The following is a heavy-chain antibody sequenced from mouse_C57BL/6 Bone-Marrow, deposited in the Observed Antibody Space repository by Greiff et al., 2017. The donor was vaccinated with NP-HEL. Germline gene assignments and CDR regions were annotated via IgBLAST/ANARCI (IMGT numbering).Heavy chain of an antibody. CDR3: ARRGLLRSYYFDY. V-gene: IGHV1-61*01. CDR2: IYPSDSET. CDR1: GYTFTSYW. D-gene: IGHD1-1*01. Sequence: VQLQQPGAELVRPGSSVKLSCKASGYTFTSYWMDWVKQRPGQGLEWIGNIYPSDSETHYNQKFKDKATLTVDKSSSTAYRQLSSLTSEDSAVYYGARRGLLRSYYFDYWGQGTTLTVSS. J-gene: IGHJ2*01.